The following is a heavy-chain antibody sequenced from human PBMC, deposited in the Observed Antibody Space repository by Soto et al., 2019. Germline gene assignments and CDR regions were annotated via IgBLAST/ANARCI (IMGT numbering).Heavy chain of an antibody. CDR3: GLEPTGTGGFDY. V-gene: IGHV1-2*02. CDR2: IDLDNDNR. D-gene: IGHD7-27*01. CDR1: GHTFTGHH. Sequence: QVQLVQSGAEVKKPGASVKVSCKASGHTFTGHHMHWVRQAPGQGLEWMGYIDLDNDNRASAQKFQGRVTTTRDTSITTAYMELSGLRSDDTAVYYCGLEPTGTGGFDYWGQGTLVTVS. J-gene: IGHJ4*02.